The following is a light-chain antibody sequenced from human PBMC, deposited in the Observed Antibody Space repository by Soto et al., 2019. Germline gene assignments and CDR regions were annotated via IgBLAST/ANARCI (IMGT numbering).Light chain of an antibody. Sequence: QSVLTQPPSASGTPGQRVTISCSGSRSNIGNNAVTWYQQFPGTAPKLLIYNNNQRPSGVPDRFSGSKSGTSASLAISGLQSEDEVDYYCATWDDSLNARGVFGGGTQLTVL. CDR3: ATWDDSLNARGV. J-gene: IGLJ3*02. V-gene: IGLV1-44*01. CDR2: NNN. CDR1: RSNIGNNA.